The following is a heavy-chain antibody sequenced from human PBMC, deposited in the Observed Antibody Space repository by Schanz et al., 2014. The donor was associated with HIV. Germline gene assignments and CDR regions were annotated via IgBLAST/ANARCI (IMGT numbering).Heavy chain of an antibody. V-gene: IGHV3-53*01. CDR2: LYNGGDT. CDR1: GFAVSGNY. J-gene: IGHJ4*02. Sequence: EVQLLESGGGLVQPGGSLRLSCAASGFAVSGNYMSWVRQAPGKGLEWVSTLYNGGDTYYADSVKGRFTISRDNSKNTLYLQMSSLRAEDTAVYYCAKVTPLRCLDYWGQGTLVTVSS. CDR3: AKVTPLRCLDY. D-gene: IGHD4-17*01.